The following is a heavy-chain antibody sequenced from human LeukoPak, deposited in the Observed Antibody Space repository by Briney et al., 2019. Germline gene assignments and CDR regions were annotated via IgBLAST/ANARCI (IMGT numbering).Heavy chain of an antibody. Sequence: PSETLSLTCTVSGGSISSSSYYWGWIRQPPGKGLEWIGSIYYSGSTYYNPSLKSRVTISVDTSKNQFSLKLSSVTAADTAVYYCARADRIAGRPGYFDYWGQGTLVNVSS. CDR1: GGSISSSSYY. J-gene: IGHJ4*02. D-gene: IGHD6-6*01. CDR2: IYYSGST. CDR3: ARADRIAGRPGYFDY. V-gene: IGHV4-39*07.